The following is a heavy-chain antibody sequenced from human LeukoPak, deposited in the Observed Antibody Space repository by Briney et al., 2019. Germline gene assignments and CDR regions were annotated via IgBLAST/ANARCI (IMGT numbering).Heavy chain of an antibody. V-gene: IGHV3-33*01. CDR3: ARNRDSGYYYGIDV. Sequence: PGRSLRLSCAASGFTFSSYGMHWVRQAPGKGLEWVAVIWYDGSNKYYADSVKGRFTISRDNSKNTLYLQMNSLRAEDTAVYYCARNRDSGYYYGIDVWGQGTTVTVSS. CDR1: GFTFSSYG. CDR2: IWYDGSNK. D-gene: IGHD1-26*01. J-gene: IGHJ6*02.